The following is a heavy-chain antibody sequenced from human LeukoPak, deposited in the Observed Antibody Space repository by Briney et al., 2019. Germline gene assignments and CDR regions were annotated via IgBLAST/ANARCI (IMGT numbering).Heavy chain of an antibody. CDR1: GGTFSSYA. CDR2: ITTYNDNT. CDR3: ARVWGSGWPLYYYYYGMDV. V-gene: IGHV1-18*01. D-gene: IGHD6-19*01. Sequence: ASVKVSCKASGGTFSSYAISWVRQAPGQGLEWMGWITTYNDNTDYAQKLQGRVTMTTDTSTSTAYMELRSLRSDDTAVYYCARVWGSGWPLYYYYYGMDVWGQGTTVTVSS. J-gene: IGHJ6*02.